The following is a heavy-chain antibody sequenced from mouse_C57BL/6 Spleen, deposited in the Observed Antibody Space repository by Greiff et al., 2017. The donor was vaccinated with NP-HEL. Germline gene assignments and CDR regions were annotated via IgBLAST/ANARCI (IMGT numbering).Heavy chain of an antibody. CDR2: IYPGDGDT. V-gene: IGHV1-82*01. J-gene: IGHJ1*03. D-gene: IGHD6-2*01. CDR3: ARPDFSEDWYFDV. Sequence: QVQLQQSGPELVKPGASVKISCKASGYAFSSSWMNWVKQRPGKGLEWIGRIYPGDGDTNYNGKFKGKATLTADKSSSTAYMQLSSLTSEDSAVYFCARPDFSEDWYFDVWGTGTTVTVSS. CDR1: GYAFSSSW.